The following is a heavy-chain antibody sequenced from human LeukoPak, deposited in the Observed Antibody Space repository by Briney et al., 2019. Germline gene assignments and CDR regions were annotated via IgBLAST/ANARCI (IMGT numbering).Heavy chain of an antibody. J-gene: IGHJ3*02. CDR3: AKTHYYGSGPRGIDAFDI. CDR2: ISYDGSNK. V-gene: IGHV3-30*18. CDR1: GFTFSSYG. Sequence: GGSLRLSCAASGFTFSSYGMHWVRQAPGKGLEWVAVISYDGSNKYYADSVKGRFTISRDNSKNTLYLQMNSLRAEDTAVYYCAKTHYYGSGPRGIDAFDIWGQGTMVTVSS. D-gene: IGHD3-10*01.